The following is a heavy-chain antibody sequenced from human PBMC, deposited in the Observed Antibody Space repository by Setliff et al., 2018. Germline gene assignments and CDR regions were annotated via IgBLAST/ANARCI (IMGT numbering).Heavy chain of an antibody. J-gene: IGHJ4*02. Sequence: ASVKVSCKASGYTFTNFAITWVRQAPGQGLEWMGWITANKGNTNYSQEFQDRVTFTRDTFAETAYMELRSLTSDDMAVYYCARGYCDGIGCPAPLYYFDSWGQGTLVTVSS. D-gene: IGHD2-21*01. CDR2: ITANKGNT. CDR3: ARGYCDGIGCPAPLYYFDS. CDR1: GYTFTNFA. V-gene: IGHV1-18*03.